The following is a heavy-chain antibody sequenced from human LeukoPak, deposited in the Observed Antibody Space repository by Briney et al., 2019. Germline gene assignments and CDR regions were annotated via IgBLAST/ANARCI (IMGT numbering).Heavy chain of an antibody. V-gene: IGHV1-46*01. CDR3: ARVVVPAAMGYYYYMDV. CDR1: GDTFSSYY. D-gene: IGHD2-2*01. CDR2: INPIDGST. Sequence: ASVKVSCKASGDTFSSYYIHWVRQAPGQGLEWMGIINPIDGSTNYAQNFQGRVTMSRDTSTRTVYMELSSLRSNDTAIYYCARVVVPAAMGYYYYMDVWGKGTTVTVSS. J-gene: IGHJ6*03.